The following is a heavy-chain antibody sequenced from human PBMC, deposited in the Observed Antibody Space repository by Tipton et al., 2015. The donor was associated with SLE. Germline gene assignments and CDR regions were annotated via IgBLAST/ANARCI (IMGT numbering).Heavy chain of an antibody. Sequence: SLRLSCAASGFTYSGYAMHWVRQAPGKGLEWVAFIRADGRNKDYADSVKGRFTISRDHSKNTLYLQMNRLRVEDTAVYYCAGGTGAYFDRWGQGTLVTGSS. J-gene: IGHJ4*02. V-gene: IGHV3-30*02. CDR3: AGGTGAYFDR. CDR1: GFTYSGYA. D-gene: IGHD3-16*01. CDR2: IRADGRNK.